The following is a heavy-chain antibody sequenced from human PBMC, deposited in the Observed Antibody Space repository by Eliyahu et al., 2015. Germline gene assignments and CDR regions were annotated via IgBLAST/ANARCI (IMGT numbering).Heavy chain of an antibody. CDR3: AKGGGIAAGDPLYYFDY. Sequence: EVQLVESGGGLVQPGRSLRLXCAASGFTXDDYAMXWVRQAPGXGLEWVSGISWNSGSIAYADSVKGRFSISRDNAKNSLYLQMNSLRAEDTALYYCAKGGGIAAGDPLYYFDYWGQGTLVTVSS. CDR2: ISWNSGSI. CDR1: GFTXDDYA. D-gene: IGHD6-13*01. V-gene: IGHV3-9*01. J-gene: IGHJ4*02.